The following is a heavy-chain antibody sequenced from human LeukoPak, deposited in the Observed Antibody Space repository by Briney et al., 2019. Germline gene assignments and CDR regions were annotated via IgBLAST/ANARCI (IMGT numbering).Heavy chain of an antibody. J-gene: IGHJ5*02. V-gene: IGHV1-18*01. CDR1: GYTFTNYG. CDR2: ISIHNGNT. Sequence: ASVKVSCKASGYTFTNYGISWVRQAPGQGLEWMGWISIHNGNTDYAQKLRGRVTMTTDTSTSTAYMELRSLRSDDTAVYYCARITYDFWSGYYMPDDPWGQGTLVTVSS. D-gene: IGHD3-3*01. CDR3: ARITYDFWSGYYMPDDP.